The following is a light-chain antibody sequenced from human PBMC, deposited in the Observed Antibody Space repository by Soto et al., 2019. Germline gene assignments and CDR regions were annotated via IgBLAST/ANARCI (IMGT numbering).Light chain of an antibody. Sequence: AIQMTQSPSSLSASVGDRVTITCRASQGIRDDLGWFQQRPGKAPKLLISAASSLQSGVPSRFSGSGSGTDFTLPISSLQPEDFATYYFLQHYNYPYTFGQGTKLEIK. CDR2: AAS. CDR1: QGIRDD. CDR3: LQHYNYPYT. J-gene: IGKJ2*01. V-gene: IGKV1-6*01.